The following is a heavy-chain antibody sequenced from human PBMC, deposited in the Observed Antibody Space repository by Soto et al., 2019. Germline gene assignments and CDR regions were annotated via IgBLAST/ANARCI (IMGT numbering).Heavy chain of an antibody. J-gene: IGHJ4*02. Sequence: QVQLVESGGGVVQPGRSLRLSCAASGFTFSSYAMHWVRQAPGKGLEWVAVISYDGSNKYYADSVKGRFTISRDNYKNTLYLQINSLRAEDTAVYYCARDDGDSPTQVDYWGQGTLVTVSS. CDR3: ARDDGDSPTQVDY. V-gene: IGHV3-30-3*01. D-gene: IGHD4-17*01. CDR1: GFTFSSYA. CDR2: ISYDGSNK.